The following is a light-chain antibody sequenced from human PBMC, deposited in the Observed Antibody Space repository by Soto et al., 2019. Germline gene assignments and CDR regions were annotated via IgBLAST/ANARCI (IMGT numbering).Light chain of an antibody. V-gene: IGLV1-51*01. J-gene: IGLJ1*01. CDR1: SSNIGINY. Sequence: QSVLTQPPSVSAAPGQKVTISCSGGSSNIGINYVSWYQHLPGAAPKPLIYENDQRPSEIPDRFSGSKSGTSATLGITGLQTGDEADYYCGAWDRSLNAFVFGTGTKVTVL. CDR3: GAWDRSLNAFV. CDR2: END.